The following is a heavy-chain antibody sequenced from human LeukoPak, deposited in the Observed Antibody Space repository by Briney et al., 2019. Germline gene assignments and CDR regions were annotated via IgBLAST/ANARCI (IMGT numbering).Heavy chain of an antibody. CDR3: ARGSIAIYYYDSSGYFGY. CDR1: GFTFDDYG. V-gene: IGHV3-20*04. D-gene: IGHD3-22*01. J-gene: IGHJ4*02. Sequence: GSLRLSCAASGFTFDDYGMSWVRQAPGKGLEWVSGINWNGGSTGYADSVKGRFTNSRDNAKNSLYLQMNSLRAKDTALYYCARGSIAIYYYDSSGYFGYWGQGTLVTVSS. CDR2: INWNGGST.